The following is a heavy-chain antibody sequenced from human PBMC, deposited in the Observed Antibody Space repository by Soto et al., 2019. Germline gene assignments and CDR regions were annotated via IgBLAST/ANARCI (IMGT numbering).Heavy chain of an antibody. Sequence: GGSLRLSCTASGFTFGDYAMSGVRQAPGKGLEWVGFIRSKAYGGTTEYAASVKGRFTISRDDSKSIAYLQMNSLKTEDTAVYYCTRGQYSSSWYDYFDYWGQGTLVTVSS. CDR3: TRGQYSSSWYDYFDY. D-gene: IGHD6-13*01. CDR1: GFTFGDYA. J-gene: IGHJ4*02. V-gene: IGHV3-49*04. CDR2: IRSKAYGGTT.